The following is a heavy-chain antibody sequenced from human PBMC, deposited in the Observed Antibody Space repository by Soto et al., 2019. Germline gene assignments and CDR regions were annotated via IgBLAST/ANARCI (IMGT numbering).Heavy chain of an antibody. CDR1: GGSISSGNSYA. J-gene: IGHJ5*02. D-gene: IGHD3-16*01. CDR3: ARAVAPYLGTWFDP. Sequence: QLQLQESGSGLVKPSQTLSLTCAVSGGSISSGNSYAWSWIRQPPGKGLEWIESISHTGRTSYNPSLKARVTMSVDTSKNQFSLQLSSVAAAAMAVYYWARAVAPYLGTWFDPWGQGSLVIVSS. V-gene: IGHV4-30-2*01. CDR2: ISHTGRT.